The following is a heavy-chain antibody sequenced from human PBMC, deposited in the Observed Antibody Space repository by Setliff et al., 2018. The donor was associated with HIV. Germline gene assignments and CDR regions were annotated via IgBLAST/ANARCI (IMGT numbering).Heavy chain of an antibody. V-gene: IGHV4-4*08. CDR3: ARTGYAFDL. Sequence: PSETLSLTCTVSGGSISNYYWSWLRQSPGKGLEWIGYIHTSGSTYFNPSFVSRVTISIDSSENQFSLKLRSLTVADTAVYFCARTGYAFDLWGPGTMVTVSS. CDR1: GGSISNYY. CDR2: IHTSGST. J-gene: IGHJ3*01.